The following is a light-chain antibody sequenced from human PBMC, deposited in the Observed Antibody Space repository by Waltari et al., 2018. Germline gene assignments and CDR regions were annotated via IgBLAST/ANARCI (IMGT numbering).Light chain of an antibody. V-gene: IGKV3-20*01. CDR2: GTF. CDR3: QHYVRLPET. J-gene: IGKJ1*01. Sequence: SCRASQSVGTSLARYQQKRGQAPRLRIYGTFSRATGIPDRVSGSGSGTDFSLTISRLEPEDYAVYYCQHYVRLPETFGQGTKVEIK. CDR1: QSVGTS.